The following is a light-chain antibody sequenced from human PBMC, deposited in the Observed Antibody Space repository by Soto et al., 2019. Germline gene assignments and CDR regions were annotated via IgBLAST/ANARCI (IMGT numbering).Light chain of an antibody. Sequence: QSVLTQPASVSGSPGQSITISCTGISSDVGNYNLVSWYQQHPGKAPKFMIFEDNKRPLGVSNRFSGSKSGNTASLTISGLQTEDEADYYCCSYAGSHVVFGGGTKVTVL. CDR2: EDN. J-gene: IGLJ2*01. V-gene: IGLV2-23*01. CDR1: SSDVGNYNL. CDR3: CSYAGSHVV.